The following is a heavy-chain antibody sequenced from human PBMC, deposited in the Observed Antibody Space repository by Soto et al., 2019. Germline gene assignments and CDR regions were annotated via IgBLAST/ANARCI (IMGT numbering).Heavy chain of an antibody. CDR2: IWYDGSNK. CDR1: GFIFNEYG. Sequence: TGGSLRLSCAASGFIFNEYGMHWVRQAPGKGLEWVAVIWYDGSNKYYADSVKGRFTFSRDNSKNTMSLQMNSLRVEDTAIYYCARWGCSGSNCNLNQRSFDLWGQGTPVTVSS. V-gene: IGHV3-33*01. D-gene: IGHD2-15*01. J-gene: IGHJ4*02. CDR3: ARWGCSGSNCNLNQRSFDL.